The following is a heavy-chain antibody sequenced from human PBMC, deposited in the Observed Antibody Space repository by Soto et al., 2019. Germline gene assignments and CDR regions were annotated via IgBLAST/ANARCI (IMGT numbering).Heavy chain of an antibody. CDR3: ASFPKVGWFDP. CDR1: GGSISSYY. Sequence: PSETLSLTCTVSGGSISSYYWSWIRQPPGKGLEWIGYIYYSGSTNYNPSLKSRVTISVDTSKNQFSLKLSSVTAADTAVYYCASFPKVGWFDPWGQGTLVTVS. J-gene: IGHJ5*02. V-gene: IGHV4-59*01. CDR2: IYYSGST.